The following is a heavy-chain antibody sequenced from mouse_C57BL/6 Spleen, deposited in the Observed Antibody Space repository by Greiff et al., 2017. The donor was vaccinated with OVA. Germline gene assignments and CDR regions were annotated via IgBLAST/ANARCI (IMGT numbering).Heavy chain of an antibody. CDR2: IDPENGDT. CDR3: TRGLL. D-gene: IGHD2-3*01. V-gene: IGHV14-4*01. Sequence: EVQLVESGAELVRPGASVKLSCTASGFNIKDDYMPWVKQRPEQGLEWIGWIDPENGDTAYASKFQGKATITADTSSNTAYLQLSSLASEDTAVYYCTRGLLWGQGTLVTVSA. CDR1: GFNIKDDY. J-gene: IGHJ3*02.